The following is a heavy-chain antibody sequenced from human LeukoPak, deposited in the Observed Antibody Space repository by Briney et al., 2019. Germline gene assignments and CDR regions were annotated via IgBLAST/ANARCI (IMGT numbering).Heavy chain of an antibody. V-gene: IGHV4-30-2*01. CDR3: ARVIFGVVSTGYYMDV. CDR2: IYHSGST. Sequence: SETLSLTCTVSGGSISSGGYYWSWIRQPPGKGLEWIGYIYHSGSTYYNPSLKSRVTISVDGSKNQFSLKLSSVTAADTAVYYCARVIFGVVSTGYYMDVWGKGTTVTVSS. CDR1: GGSISSGGYY. D-gene: IGHD3-3*01. J-gene: IGHJ6*03.